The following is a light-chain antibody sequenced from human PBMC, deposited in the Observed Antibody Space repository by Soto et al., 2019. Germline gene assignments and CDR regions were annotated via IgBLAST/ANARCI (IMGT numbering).Light chain of an antibody. CDR1: QSVSSN. CDR2: GAS. V-gene: IGKV3-15*01. Sequence: EIVMTQSPATLSVSPVERATLSCRASQSVSSNLAWYQQKPGQAPRLLLYGASTRATGIPARFSGSGSGTEFTLTISSLQSEEFAVYYCQQYNNWPPPYTFGQGTKLEIK. J-gene: IGKJ2*01. CDR3: QQYNNWPPPYT.